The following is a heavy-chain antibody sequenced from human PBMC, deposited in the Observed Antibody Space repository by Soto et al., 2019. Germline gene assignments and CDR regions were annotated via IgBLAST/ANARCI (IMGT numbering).Heavy chain of an antibody. CDR3: ARDLDGSGCYFTDF. V-gene: IGHV1-18*01. D-gene: IGHD3-10*01. Sequence: ASVKVSCKASGYVFSGYGINWVRQVPGQGLEWMGWISAYNGNKKYAQKFQDRVTMTTDTSTSTAYMELRRLRYDDTAVYYCARDLDGSGCYFTDFWG. CDR1: GYVFSGYG. J-gene: IGHJ4*01. CDR2: ISAYNGNK.